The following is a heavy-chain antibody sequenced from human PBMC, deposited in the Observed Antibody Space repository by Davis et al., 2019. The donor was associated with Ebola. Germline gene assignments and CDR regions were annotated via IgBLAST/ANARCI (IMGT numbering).Heavy chain of an antibody. V-gene: IGHV1-2*06. CDR3: ATDRNEMAPKLGY. CDR2: INPNTGGT. J-gene: IGHJ4*02. Sequence: AASVKVSCKASGYTFTDYHIHWVRQAPGQGVEWMGRINPNTGGTNYAQKFQGRVTMTEDTSTDTAYMELSSLRSEDTAVYYCATDRNEMAPKLGYWGQGTLVTVSS. D-gene: IGHD5-24*01. CDR1: GYTFTDYH.